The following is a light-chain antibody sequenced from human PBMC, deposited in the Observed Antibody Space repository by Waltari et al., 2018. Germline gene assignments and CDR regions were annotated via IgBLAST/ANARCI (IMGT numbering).Light chain of an antibody. CDR1: ESVSRG. V-gene: IGKV3-20*01. J-gene: IGKJ1*01. CDR3: QHYLRLPVT. Sequence: EIALTQSPGTLSLSVGERATVSCRASESVSRGLAWYQQKPGQAPRLLIYGASTRATGIPDRFSGSGSGTDFSLTISRLEPDDFAVYYCQHYLRLPVTFGQGTTVEI. CDR2: GAS.